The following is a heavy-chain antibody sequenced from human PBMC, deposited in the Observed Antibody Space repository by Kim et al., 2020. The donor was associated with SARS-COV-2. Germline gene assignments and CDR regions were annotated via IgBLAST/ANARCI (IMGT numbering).Heavy chain of an antibody. CDR2: IIPIFGTA. V-gene: IGHV1-69*13. Sequence: SVKVSCKASGGTFSSYAISWVRQAPGQGLEWMGGIIPIFGTANYAQKFQGRVTITADESTSTAYMELSSLRSEDTAVYYCARSVVPAAWEGWYYGMDVWGQGTTVTVSS. CDR3: ARSVVPAAWEGWYYGMDV. J-gene: IGHJ6*02. D-gene: IGHD2-2*01. CDR1: GGTFSSYA.